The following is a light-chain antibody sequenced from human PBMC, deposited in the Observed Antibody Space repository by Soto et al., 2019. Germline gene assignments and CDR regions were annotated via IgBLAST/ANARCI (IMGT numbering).Light chain of an antibody. Sequence: QSVLTQPPSVSGAPGQRVTISCTGSSSNIGAGYDVHWYQQLPGTAPKLLMYGSRNRPSGVPDRFSGTKSGTSASLAITGLQAEDEADYYCQSYDSSLSGRYVFGTGTKVTVL. V-gene: IGLV1-40*01. CDR1: SSNIGAGYD. CDR3: QSYDSSLSGRYV. J-gene: IGLJ1*01. CDR2: GSR.